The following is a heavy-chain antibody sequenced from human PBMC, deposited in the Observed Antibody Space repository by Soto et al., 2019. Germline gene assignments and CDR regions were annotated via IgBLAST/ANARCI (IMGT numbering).Heavy chain of an antibody. CDR1: GGSVSSGNYL. V-gene: IGHV4-61*01. D-gene: IGHD3-10*01. J-gene: IGHJ4*02. CDR2: IYYNGNT. CDR3: ASKAGGTHLYYFDY. Sequence: ETLSLTCSVSGGSVSSGNYLWSWIRQPPGKGLEWIAYIYYNGNTKYNPSLKSRVTISIDSSKNQFSLKLTSVTAADTAVYYCASKAGGTHLYYFDYWGQGTLVTVSS.